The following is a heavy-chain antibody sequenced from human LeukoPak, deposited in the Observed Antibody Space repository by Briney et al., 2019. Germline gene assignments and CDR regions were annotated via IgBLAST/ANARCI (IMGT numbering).Heavy chain of an antibody. D-gene: IGHD5-18*01. V-gene: IGHV1-2*02. J-gene: IGHJ4*02. CDR3: ARSPAMATGFDY. Sequence: ASVKVSCKASGYIFTGYYMHWVRQAPGQGLEWMGWINPNSGGTNYAQKFEGRVTMTRDTSISTAYMELSRLRSDDTAVYYCARSPAMATGFDYWGQGTLVTVSS. CDR1: GYIFTGYY. CDR2: INPNSGGT.